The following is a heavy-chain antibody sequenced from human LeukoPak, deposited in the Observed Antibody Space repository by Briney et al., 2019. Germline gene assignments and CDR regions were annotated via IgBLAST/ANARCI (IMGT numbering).Heavy chain of an antibody. CDR1: GFTFSSYS. CDR3: ARDRLLWFGEPSNWFDP. V-gene: IGHV3-21*01. Sequence: PGGSLRLSCAASGFTFSSYSMNWVRQAPGKGLEWVLSISSSSSYIYYADSVKGRFTISRDNAKNSLYLQMNSLRAEDTAVYYCARDRLLWFGEPSNWFDPWGQGTLVTVSS. J-gene: IGHJ5*02. CDR2: ISSSSSYI. D-gene: IGHD3-10*01.